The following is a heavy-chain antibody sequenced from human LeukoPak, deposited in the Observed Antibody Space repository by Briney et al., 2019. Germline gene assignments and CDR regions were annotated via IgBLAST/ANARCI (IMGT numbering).Heavy chain of an antibody. D-gene: IGHD3-10*01. CDR1: GGPFSSYY. CDR3: ARVPPSSYYCGSGSYYNRAFDT. V-gene: IGHV4-59*07. Sequence: PADTLDLTCTVSGGPFSSYYWSWMPQPPGKGLEWIGDIFYSGGTKYNPPLKRRATIAVDTSKNQFSLKLSSVHAADTAVYYCARVPPSSYYCGSGSYYNRAFDTWGQGTMVTVSS. J-gene: IGHJ3*02. CDR2: IFYSGGT.